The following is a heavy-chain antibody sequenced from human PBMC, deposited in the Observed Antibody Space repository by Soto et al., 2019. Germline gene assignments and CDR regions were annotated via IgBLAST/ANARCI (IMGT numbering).Heavy chain of an antibody. Sequence: ASVKVSCKACGYICTSYGISWVRQAPGQGLEWMGWISSYNGNTNYAHKVQGRVTMTTDTSTSTTYMELRSLRSDDTAVYYCARGPRYCSITTCFSGVTSFDPWGQGTLVTVSS. CDR1: GYICTSYG. CDR2: ISSYNGNT. V-gene: IGHV1-18*04. D-gene: IGHD2-2*01. CDR3: ARGPRYCSITTCFSGVTSFDP. J-gene: IGHJ5*02.